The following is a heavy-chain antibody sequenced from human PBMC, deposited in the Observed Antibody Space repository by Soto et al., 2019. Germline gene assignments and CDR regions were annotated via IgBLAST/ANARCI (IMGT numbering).Heavy chain of an antibody. J-gene: IGHJ5*01. V-gene: IGHV4-4*07. D-gene: IGHD6-19*01. CDR2: VYVTGTT. Sequence: QVQLQESGPGLVKPSETLSLTCTVSGASISDDYWSWIRQPAGQALEWIGRVYVTGTTYFNPSLKSRVIMSVDTSNNQVSLKLSSVTAADSAIYYCARDGEYTSGWYSFDSWGPGTLVTVSS. CDR3: ARDGEYTSGWYSFDS. CDR1: GASISDDY.